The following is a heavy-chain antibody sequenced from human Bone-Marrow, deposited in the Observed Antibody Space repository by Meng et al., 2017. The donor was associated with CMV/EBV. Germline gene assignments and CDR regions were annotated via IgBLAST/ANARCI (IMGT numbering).Heavy chain of an antibody. D-gene: IGHD2-2*02. CDR2: IRYDGSNK. Sequence: FSSYGMHGVRQAPGKGLEWVAFIRYDGSNKYYADSVKGRFTISRDNSKNTLYLQMNSLRAEDTAVYYCAKIVKDCSSTSCYNWFDPWGQGTLVTVSS. V-gene: IGHV3-30*02. J-gene: IGHJ5*02. CDR1: FSSYG. CDR3: AKIVKDCSSTSCYNWFDP.